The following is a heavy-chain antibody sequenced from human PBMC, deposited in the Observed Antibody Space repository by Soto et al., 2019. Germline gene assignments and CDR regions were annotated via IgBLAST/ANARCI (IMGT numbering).Heavy chain of an antibody. Sequence: PSETLSLTCTVSGDSISSDYYHWTWIRQSPGKSLEWIGYIHHSGSILYNPSLKSRVTISVDTSKNQFSLHLTSVTAADTAVYFCAREDDGGDRLDVRGQGTTVTVSS. J-gene: IGHJ6*02. CDR3: AREDDGGDRLDV. D-gene: IGHD2-21*02. V-gene: IGHV4-30-4*08. CDR1: GDSISSDYYH. CDR2: IHHSGSI.